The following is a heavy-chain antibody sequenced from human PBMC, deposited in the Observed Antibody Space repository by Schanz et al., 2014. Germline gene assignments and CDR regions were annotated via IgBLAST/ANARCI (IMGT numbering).Heavy chain of an antibody. D-gene: IGHD2-15*01. CDR2: IYYTGTI. V-gene: IGHV4-31*04. CDR3: XXEEMFRDIANAPDAADV. CDR1: GGSISRGTHY. Sequence: QVRMQESGPGLVKPSQTLSLTCTVSGGSISRGTHYWTWIRQLPGKGLEWIGHIYYTGTIFYNPWSNRRVIKSVNTSKTXXXXRLTYATAAQTXXXXXXXEEMFRDIANAPDAADVWGQGTTVIVSS. J-gene: IGHJ6*02.